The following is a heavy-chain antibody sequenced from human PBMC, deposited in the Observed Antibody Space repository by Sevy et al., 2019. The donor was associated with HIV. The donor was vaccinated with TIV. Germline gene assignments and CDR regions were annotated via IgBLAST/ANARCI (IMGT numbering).Heavy chain of an antibody. CDR1: GYTFTGYY. V-gene: IGHV1-2*02. Sequence: ASVKVSCKASGYTFTGYYMHWVRQAPGQGLEWIGWINPNSGGTNYAQKFQGRVTMTRDTSISTAYMELSRLRSDDTAVYYCARDRGDSPGDNWFDPWGQGTLVTVSS. J-gene: IGHJ5*02. CDR3: ARDRGDSPGDNWFDP. D-gene: IGHD3-10*01. CDR2: INPNSGGT.